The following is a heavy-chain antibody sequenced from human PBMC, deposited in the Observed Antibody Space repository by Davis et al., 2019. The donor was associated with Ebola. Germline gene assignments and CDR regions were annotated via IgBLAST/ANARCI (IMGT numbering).Heavy chain of an antibody. CDR3: ARGGLWDGYNHDAFDI. D-gene: IGHD5-24*01. CDR2: ISSSSSYI. CDR1: GFTFSSYS. J-gene: IGHJ3*02. V-gene: IGHV3-21*01. Sequence: GESLKISCAASGFTFSSYSMNWVRQAPGKGLEWVSSISSSSSYIYYADSVKGRFTISRDNAKNSLYLQMNSLRAEDTAVYYCARGGLWDGYNHDAFDIWGQGTMVTVSS.